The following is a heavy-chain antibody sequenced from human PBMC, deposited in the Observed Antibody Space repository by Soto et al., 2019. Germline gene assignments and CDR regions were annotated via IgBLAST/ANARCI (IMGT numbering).Heavy chain of an antibody. V-gene: IGHV3-30*03. CDR2: ITRDGSNK. Sequence: QVQLVESGGGVVQPGRSLRLSCAASGFTFSAYGMHWVREAPGKGLEWVAIITRDGSNKFYADSVKGRFTISRDNSKNTLYLQMNSLRAEDTAVYYCARDRWIRQSSCWFYYFDYWGQGTLVTVSS. CDR1: GFTFSAYG. J-gene: IGHJ4*02. CDR3: ARDRWIRQSSCWFYYFDY. D-gene: IGHD6-19*01.